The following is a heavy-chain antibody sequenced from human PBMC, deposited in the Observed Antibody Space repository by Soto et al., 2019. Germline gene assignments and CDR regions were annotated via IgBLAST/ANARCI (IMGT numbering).Heavy chain of an antibody. CDR3: AKGPLSRYSSSWYATYFDD. V-gene: IGHV3-23*01. CDR2: ISGSGGST. D-gene: IGHD6-13*01. CDR1: GFTFSSYA. J-gene: IGHJ4*02. Sequence: PGGSLRLSCAASGFTFSSYAMSWVRQAPGKGLEWVSAISGSGGSTYYADSVKGRFTISRDNSKNTLYLQINSLRAEDTAVYYCAKGPLSRYSSSWYATYFDDWGQGTLVTVSS.